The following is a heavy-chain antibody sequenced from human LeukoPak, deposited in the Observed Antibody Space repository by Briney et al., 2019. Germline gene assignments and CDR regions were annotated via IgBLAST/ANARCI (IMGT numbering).Heavy chain of an antibody. D-gene: IGHD3-10*01. Sequence: VASVKVSCKASGYTFSGYYIHWVRQAPGQGLEWMGWINPNTGSTKYAQRFQDRVTMTRDTSISTAYMEVSRLRYDDTAVYYCARPLRVTMIRGAAFRASSDFDPWGQGTLVTVSS. J-gene: IGHJ5*02. CDR1: GYTFSGYY. V-gene: IGHV1-2*02. CDR3: ARPLRVTMIRGAAFRASSDFDP. CDR2: INPNTGST.